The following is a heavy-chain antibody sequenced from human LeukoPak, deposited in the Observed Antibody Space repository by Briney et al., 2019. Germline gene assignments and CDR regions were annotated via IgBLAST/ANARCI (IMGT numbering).Heavy chain of an antibody. Sequence: AGGSLRLSCAASGFTFDDYTMHWVRQAPGKGLEWVSGISWNSGSIGYADSVKGRFTISRDNAKNSLYLQMNSLRAEDTALYYCAKDRRNDFDYWGQGILVTVSS. V-gene: IGHV3-9*01. CDR1: GFTFDDYT. D-gene: IGHD1-14*01. CDR2: ISWNSGSI. CDR3: AKDRRNDFDY. J-gene: IGHJ4*02.